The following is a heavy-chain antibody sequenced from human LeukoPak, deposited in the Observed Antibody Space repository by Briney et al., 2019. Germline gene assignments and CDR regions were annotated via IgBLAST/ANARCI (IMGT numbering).Heavy chain of an antibody. CDR2: ISSSSSTI. V-gene: IGHV3-48*01. CDR1: GFTFSSYS. Sequence: PGGSLRLSCAASGFTFSSYSMNWVRQAPGKGLEWISYISSSSSTIYYADSVKGRFTISRDNAKNSLYLQMNSLRAEDTAVYYCAREMVLRFLHYYYYYMDVWGKGTTVTVSS. J-gene: IGHJ6*03. CDR3: AREMVLRFLHYYYYYMDV. D-gene: IGHD3-3*01.